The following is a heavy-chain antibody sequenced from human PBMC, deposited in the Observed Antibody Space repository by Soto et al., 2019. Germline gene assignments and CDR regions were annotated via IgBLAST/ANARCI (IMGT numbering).Heavy chain of an antibody. D-gene: IGHD6-13*01. Sequence: ETLSLTCTVSGDSMDSFYWNWIRQPPGKGLEWIGYVYNSGSTNYNPPLKSRVTISADTSKSQFSLKVNSMTAADPAVYYCARYRREAVAGYTLDNWGQGILVTVSS. CDR2: VYNSGST. V-gene: IGHV4-59*01. J-gene: IGHJ4*02. CDR3: ARYRREAVAGYTLDN. CDR1: GDSMDSFY.